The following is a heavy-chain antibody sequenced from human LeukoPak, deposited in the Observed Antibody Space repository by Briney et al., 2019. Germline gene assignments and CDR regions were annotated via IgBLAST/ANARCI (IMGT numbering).Heavy chain of an antibody. CDR1: GGTFSSYA. Sequence: VASVKVSCKASGGTFSSYAISWVRQAPGQGREGMGGIIPIFGTANYAQKFQGRVTITADESTSTAYMELSSLRSEDTAVYSCASTVYYYGSGSYRYFDYWGQGTLVTVSS. J-gene: IGHJ4*02. D-gene: IGHD3-10*01. V-gene: IGHV1-69*13. CDR2: IIPIFGTA. CDR3: ASTVYYYGSGSYRYFDY.